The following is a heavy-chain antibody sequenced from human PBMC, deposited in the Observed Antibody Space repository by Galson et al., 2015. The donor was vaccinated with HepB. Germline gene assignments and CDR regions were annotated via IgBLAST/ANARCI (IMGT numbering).Heavy chain of an antibody. V-gene: IGHV6-1*01. CDR1: GDSVSSNSAA. D-gene: IGHD1-26*01. CDR2: TYYRSKWYN. J-gene: IGHJ6*02. CDR3: ARDLDSGSYYYYYGMDV. Sequence: CAIAGDSVSSNSAAWNWIRQSPSRGLEWLGRTYYRSKWYNDYAVSEKSRITINTDTSKSQFYLKLNSVTPEDTAVYYCARDLDSGSYYYYYGMDVWGQGTTVTVSS.